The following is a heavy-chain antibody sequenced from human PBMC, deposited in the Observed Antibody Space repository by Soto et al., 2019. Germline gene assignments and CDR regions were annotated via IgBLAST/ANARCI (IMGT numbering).Heavy chain of an antibody. D-gene: IGHD6-13*01. CDR2: IDPSDSYT. V-gene: IGHV5-10-1*01. Sequence: GEPMKISCKGSGYRFTSYWISSVRQMPGKGLERMGPIDPSDSYTNYSPSFQGHVTSSADKSISTAYLQWSSLKASDTAMYYCARQGYSSSWSYYYGMDVWGQGTTVTVSS. CDR3: ARQGYSSSWSYYYGMDV. J-gene: IGHJ6*02. CDR1: GYRFTSYW.